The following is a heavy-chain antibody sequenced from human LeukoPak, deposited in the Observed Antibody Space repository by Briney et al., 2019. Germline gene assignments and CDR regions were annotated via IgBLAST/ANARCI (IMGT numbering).Heavy chain of an antibody. CDR1: GFTYSSYS. Sequence: GGSLRLSCAASGFTYSSYSMNWVRQAPGKGLEWVSSISSSSSYIYYADSVKGRFTISRDNAKNSLYLQMNSLRAEDTAVYYCARGPNGFFDYWGQGTLVTVSS. CDR2: ISSSSSYI. CDR3: ARGPNGFFDY. J-gene: IGHJ4*02. D-gene: IGHD2-8*01. V-gene: IGHV3-21*01.